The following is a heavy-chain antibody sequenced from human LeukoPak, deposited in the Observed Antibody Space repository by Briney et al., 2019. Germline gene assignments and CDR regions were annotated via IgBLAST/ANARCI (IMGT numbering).Heavy chain of an antibody. CDR3: ARGSYYYDSSGYFDY. V-gene: IGHV1-69*05. D-gene: IGHD3-22*01. CDR2: IIPIFGTA. J-gene: IGHJ4*02. Sequence: SSVKVSCKASGGTFSSYAISWVRQAPGQGLEWMGRIIPIFGTANYAQKFQGRVTITTDESTSTAYMEPSSLRSEDTAVYYCARGSYYYDSSGYFDYWGQGTLATVSS. CDR1: GGTFSSYA.